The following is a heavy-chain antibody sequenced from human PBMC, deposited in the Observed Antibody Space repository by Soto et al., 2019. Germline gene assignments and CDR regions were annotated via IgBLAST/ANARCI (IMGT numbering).Heavy chain of an antibody. Sequence: GGSLRLSCSASGFTFHNAWMGWVRQAPGQGLEWVGHMKSKSEGETTDYAAPVKGRFTISRDDSKNTVYLQMNSLTTEDTAVYYCTAQFYFDASGYSFDLWGQGTLVTVSS. J-gene: IGHJ4*02. D-gene: IGHD3-22*01. V-gene: IGHV3-15*01. CDR1: GFTFHNAW. CDR3: TAQFYFDASGYSFDL. CDR2: MKSKSEGETT.